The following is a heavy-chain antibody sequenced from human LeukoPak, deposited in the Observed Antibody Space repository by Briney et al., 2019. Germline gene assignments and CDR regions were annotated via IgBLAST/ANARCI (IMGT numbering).Heavy chain of an antibody. CDR3: ATGYDLWSCLVGSDNWFDP. CDR2: IIPIFGTA. CDR1: GGTFSSYA. V-gene: IGHV1-69*05. J-gene: IGHJ5*02. Sequence: SVKVSCKASGGTFSSYAISWVRQAPGQGLEWMGRIIPIFGTANYAQKFQGRVTITTDESTSTAYMELSSLRSEDTAVYYCATGYDLWSCLVGSDNWFDPWGQGTLVTVSS. D-gene: IGHD3-3*01.